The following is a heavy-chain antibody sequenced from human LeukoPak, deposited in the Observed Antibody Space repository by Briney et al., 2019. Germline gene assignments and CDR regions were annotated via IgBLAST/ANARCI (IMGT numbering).Heavy chain of an antibody. CDR2: INNSGTT. CDR1: GESFSGYF. V-gene: IGHV4-34*01. Sequence: SETLSLTCAVYGESFSGYFWNWISQAPGKRLEWIGEINNSGTTNYNPSLKSRVTISVDTSKNQFSLKVNSVTAADTAVYYCARRPAGTLDYWGQGTLVTVSS. D-gene: IGHD6-19*01. J-gene: IGHJ4*02. CDR3: ARRPAGTLDY.